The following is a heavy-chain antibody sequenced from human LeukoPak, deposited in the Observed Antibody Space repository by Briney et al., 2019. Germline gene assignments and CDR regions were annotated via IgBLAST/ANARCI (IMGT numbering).Heavy chain of an antibody. J-gene: IGHJ4*02. CDR3: AKDLMPIAVAGIYNY. Sequence: PGGSLRLSCAASGFTFSSYAMSWVRQAPGKGLEWVSAISGSGGSTYYADSVKGRFTISRDNAKNSLYLQMNSLRAEDTAVYYCAKDLMPIAVAGIYNYWGQGTLVTVSS. D-gene: IGHD6-19*01. CDR1: GFTFSSYA. CDR2: ISGSGGST. V-gene: IGHV3-23*01.